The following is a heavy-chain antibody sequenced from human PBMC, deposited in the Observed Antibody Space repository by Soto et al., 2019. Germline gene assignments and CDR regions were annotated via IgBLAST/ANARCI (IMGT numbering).Heavy chain of an antibody. Sequence: SETLSLTCTFSSGSISSGGYYWSWIRQRPGKGLEWIGNIYYSGSTYYNPSLKSRVTISVDTSKNQFSLKLTSVTAADTAVYYCAREVLAWGQGTLVTVSS. V-gene: IGHV4-31*03. D-gene: IGHD3-3*01. CDR2: IYYSGST. CDR1: SGSISSGGYY. J-gene: IGHJ5*02. CDR3: AREVLA.